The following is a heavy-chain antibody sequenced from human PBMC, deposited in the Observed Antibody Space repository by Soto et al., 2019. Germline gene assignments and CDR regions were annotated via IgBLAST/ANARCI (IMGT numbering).Heavy chain of an antibody. D-gene: IGHD3-22*01. CDR3: ARLMDYYDSSGPRYYFDY. V-gene: IGHV4-39*07. J-gene: IGHJ4*02. CDR2: VSHIGSA. CDR1: GGSISNSSYL. Sequence: SETLSLTCSVSGGSISNSSYLWGWVRQPPGKGLQWIGSVSHIGSANYNPSLKSRLTISVGTSRTQSSLKLDSVTAADTAVYYCARLMDYYDSSGPRYYFDYWGQGTLVTVSS.